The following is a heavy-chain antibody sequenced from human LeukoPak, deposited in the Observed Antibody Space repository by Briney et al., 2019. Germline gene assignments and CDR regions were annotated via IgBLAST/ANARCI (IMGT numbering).Heavy chain of an antibody. CDR1: GFTFSSYE. CDR3: AKGLKYYYDSSPSPGMY. V-gene: IGHV3-48*03. CDR2: ISSSGSTI. D-gene: IGHD3-22*01. Sequence: GGSLRLSCAASGFTFSSYEMNWVRQAPGKGLEWVSDISSSGSTIYYADSVKGRFTISRDNAKNSLYLQMNSLRAEDTAVYYCAKGLKYYYDSSPSPGMYWGQGTLVTVSS. J-gene: IGHJ4*02.